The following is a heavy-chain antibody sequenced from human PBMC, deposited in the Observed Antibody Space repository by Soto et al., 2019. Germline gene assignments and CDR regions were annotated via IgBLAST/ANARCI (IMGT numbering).Heavy chain of an antibody. D-gene: IGHD3-9*01. J-gene: IGHJ4*02. CDR2: ISSSSSTI. CDR1: GFTFSSYS. V-gene: IGHV3-48*01. Sequence: ESGGGLVQPGGSLRLSCAASGFTFSSYSMNWVRQAPGKGLEWVSYISSSSSTIYYADSVKGRFTISRDNAKNSLYLQMNSVRAEDTAVYYCARDSYDILPDFEWGGDYWGQRTLVTVSS. CDR3: ARDSYDILPDFEWGGDY.